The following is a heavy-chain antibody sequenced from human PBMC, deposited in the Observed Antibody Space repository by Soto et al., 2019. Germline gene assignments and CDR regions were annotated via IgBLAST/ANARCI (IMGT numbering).Heavy chain of an antibody. CDR2: MNPNSGNT. CDR3: ARGGYYDSSGYYTDDY. V-gene: IGHV1-8*01. J-gene: IGHJ4*02. Sequence: ASVKVSCKASGYTFTSYDINCVRQATGQGLEWMGWMNPNSGNTGYAQKFQGRVTMTRNTSISTAYMELSSLRSEDTAVYYCARGGYYDSSGYYTDDYWGQGTLVTVSS. CDR1: GYTFTSYD. D-gene: IGHD3-22*01.